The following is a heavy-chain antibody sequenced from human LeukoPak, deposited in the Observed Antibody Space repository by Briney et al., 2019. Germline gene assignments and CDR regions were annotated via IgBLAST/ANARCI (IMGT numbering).Heavy chain of an antibody. Sequence: PAGSLRLSCTASGFTFGGYAMTWVRQAPGKGLEWVGFIRSKAYGGTTEYAASVKGRFTISRDDSKSIAYLQMNSLKTEDTAVYYCTRMPGIAVAGLDYWGQGTLVTVSS. CDR3: TRMPGIAVAGLDY. J-gene: IGHJ4*02. D-gene: IGHD6-19*01. CDR2: IRSKAYGGTT. V-gene: IGHV3-49*04. CDR1: GFTFGGYA.